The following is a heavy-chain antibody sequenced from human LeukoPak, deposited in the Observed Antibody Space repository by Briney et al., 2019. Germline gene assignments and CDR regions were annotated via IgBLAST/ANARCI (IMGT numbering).Heavy chain of an antibody. CDR1: GGSISSYY. V-gene: IGHV4-59*01. D-gene: IGHD3-22*01. Sequence: PSETLSLTCTVSGGSISSYYWSWIRQPPGKGLEWIGYIYYSGSTNYNPSLKSRVTISVDTSMNQFSLKLSSVTAADTAVYYCARWSKGYYDSSGYYYEAWFDPWGQGTLVTVSS. CDR2: IYYSGST. CDR3: ARWSKGYYDSSGYYYEAWFDP. J-gene: IGHJ5*02.